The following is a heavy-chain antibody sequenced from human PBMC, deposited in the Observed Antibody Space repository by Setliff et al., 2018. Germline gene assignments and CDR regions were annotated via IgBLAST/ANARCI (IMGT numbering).Heavy chain of an antibody. D-gene: IGHD3-3*01. CDR3: ARVAEASMRHIGIFGVVPHGFDI. CDR2: IHYSGST. Sequence: SETLSLTCSVSGGSISSNYWSWMRQPPGKGLEWIGYIHYSGSTSYNPSLKSRVTILVDTSKNQLSLRVNSMTAADAAVYYCARVAEASMRHIGIFGVVPHGFDIWGQGTMVTVSS. J-gene: IGHJ3*02. V-gene: IGHV4-59*01. CDR1: GGSISSNY.